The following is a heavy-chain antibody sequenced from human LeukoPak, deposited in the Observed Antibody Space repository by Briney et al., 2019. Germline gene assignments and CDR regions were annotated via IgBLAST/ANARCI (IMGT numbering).Heavy chain of an antibody. D-gene: IGHD1-26*01. CDR1: GYTFTGYY. Sequence: ASVKVSCKASGYTFTGYYMHWVRQAPGQGLEWMGWINPNSGGTNYAQKFQGWVTMTRDTSISTAYMELSRLRSDDTAVYYCAIGSGSYQGGWFDPWGQGTLVTVSS. CDR2: INPNSGGT. J-gene: IGHJ5*02. CDR3: AIGSGSYQGGWFDP. V-gene: IGHV1-2*04.